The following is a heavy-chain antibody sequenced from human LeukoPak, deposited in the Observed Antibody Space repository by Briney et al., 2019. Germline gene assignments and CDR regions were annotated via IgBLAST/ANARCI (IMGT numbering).Heavy chain of an antibody. V-gene: IGHV5-51*01. Sequence: GESLKISCKGSGYTFTXXXXXWVRQMPGXXXXWMGIIYPGDSDTXXXXXXXXQVTMSADKSISTAYLQWSSLKASDTAMYYCARSGRDWGSDYWGQGTLVTVSS. D-gene: IGHD2-21*02. J-gene: IGHJ4*02. CDR1: GYTFTXXX. CDR3: ARSGRDWGSDY. CDR2: IYPGDSDT.